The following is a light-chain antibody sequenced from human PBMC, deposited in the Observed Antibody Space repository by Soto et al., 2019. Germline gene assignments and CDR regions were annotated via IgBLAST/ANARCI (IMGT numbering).Light chain of an antibody. CDR3: QQNMRYS. V-gene: IGKV1-5*01. CDR2: HAS. J-gene: IGKJ1*01. Sequence: DNRVTQSPSTLLASVSARVTITCRARQSISKWVAWYQQKPGTAPKLLIYHASTSESGDPSRCSGTGSETAFTLTSINLQPYDLSTYYCQQNMRYSFGQGTKVDTK. CDR1: QSISKW.